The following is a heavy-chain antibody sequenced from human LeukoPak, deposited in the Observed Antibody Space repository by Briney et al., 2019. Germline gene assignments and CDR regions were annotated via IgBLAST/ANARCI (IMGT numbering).Heavy chain of an antibody. CDR2: INHSGST. D-gene: IGHD5-12*01. CDR1: GGSFSGYY. J-gene: IGHJ6*03. V-gene: IGHV4-34*01. CDR3: ARERPGWLRNPPPYYYYYYYMDV. Sequence: SETLSLTCAVYGGSFSGYYWSWIRQPPGKGLEWIGEINHSGSTNYNPSLKSRVTISVDTSKNQFSLKLSSVTAADTAVYYCARERPGWLRNPPPYYYYYYYMDVWGKGTTVTVSS.